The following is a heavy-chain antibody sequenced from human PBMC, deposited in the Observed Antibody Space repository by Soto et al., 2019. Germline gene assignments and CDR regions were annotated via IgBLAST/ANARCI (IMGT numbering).Heavy chain of an antibody. CDR1: GFTFSNSA. Sequence: EVQLLESGGGLVQPGGSLRLSCAASGFTFSNSAMGWVRQAPGKGLEWVSTINPNGGGAYYADSVRGRFTVSRDNSKDTLYLEVNSLRAEDTAVYYCAKDGLNYGQYAYWGQGTLFTVSS. CDR2: INPNGGGA. CDR3: AKDGLNYGQYAY. V-gene: IGHV3-23*01. D-gene: IGHD2-8*01. J-gene: IGHJ4*02.